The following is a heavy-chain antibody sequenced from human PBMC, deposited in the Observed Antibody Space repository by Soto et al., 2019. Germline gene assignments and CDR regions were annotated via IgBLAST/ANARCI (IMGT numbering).Heavy chain of an antibody. CDR3: ARDKYYDSSGPGAFDI. D-gene: IGHD3-22*01. CDR2: ISSSGSTR. V-gene: IGHV3-11*01. CDR1: GFTFSDYY. J-gene: IGHJ3*02. Sequence: QVQLVESGGGLVKPGGSLRLSCAASGFTFSDYYMSWIRQAPGKGLEWVSYISSSGSTRYYADFVKGRFTISRDNAKNSLYLQMNSLRADDTAVYYCARDKYYDSSGPGAFDIWGQGTMVTVSS.